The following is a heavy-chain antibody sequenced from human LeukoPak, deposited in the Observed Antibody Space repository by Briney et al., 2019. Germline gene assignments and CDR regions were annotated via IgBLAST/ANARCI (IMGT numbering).Heavy chain of an antibody. V-gene: IGHV3-21*01. J-gene: IGHJ4*02. CDR2: ISYSSNYI. Sequence: GGSLRLSCAASGFTFSSYSMNWVRQAPGKGLEWVSSISYSSNYIYYADSVKGRFTISRDNAKNSLYLQMNSLRAEDTAVYYCARAAAGLHSWGQGTLVTV. D-gene: IGHD6-13*01. CDR1: GFTFSSYS. CDR3: ARAAAGLHS.